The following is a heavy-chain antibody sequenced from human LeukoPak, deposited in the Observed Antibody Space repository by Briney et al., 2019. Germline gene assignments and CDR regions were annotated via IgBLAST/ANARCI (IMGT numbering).Heavy chain of an antibody. CDR2: ISYDGSNK. Sequence: GGSLRLSCAASGFTFSSYGMHWVRQAPGKGLEWVAVISYDGSNKYYADSVKGRFTISRDNSKNTLYLQMNSLRAVDTAVYYCAKDISVDTAMVIGMDVWGKGTTVTVSS. V-gene: IGHV3-30*18. D-gene: IGHD5-18*01. CDR1: GFTFSSYG. CDR3: AKDISVDTAMVIGMDV. J-gene: IGHJ6*04.